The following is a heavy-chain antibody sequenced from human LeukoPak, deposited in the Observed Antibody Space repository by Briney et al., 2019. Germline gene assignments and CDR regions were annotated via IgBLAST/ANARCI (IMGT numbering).Heavy chain of an antibody. D-gene: IGHD5/OR15-5a*01. CDR3: ARGGNNVYDPFDY. J-gene: IGHJ4*02. Sequence: SETLSLTCSVSRASFNGSDYCWGWVRQPPGKGLEWIGYIYDSGSTNYNPSLSSRVTMSVDTSKNQFSLKLTSVTAADTAVYYCARGGNNVYDPFDYWGQGTQVTVSS. CDR1: RASFNGSDYC. CDR2: IYDSGST. V-gene: IGHV4-61*08.